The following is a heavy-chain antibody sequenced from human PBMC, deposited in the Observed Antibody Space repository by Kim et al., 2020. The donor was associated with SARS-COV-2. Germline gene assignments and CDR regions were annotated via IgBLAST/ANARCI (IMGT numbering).Heavy chain of an antibody. J-gene: IGHJ4*02. D-gene: IGHD2-2*01. CDR3: VRVRAGYCSSTSCPNYFDY. Sequence: GGSLRLSCAASGFTFSSYGMHWVRQAPGKGLEWVAVIWYDGSNKYYADSVKGRFTISRDNSKNTLYLQMNSLRAEDTAVYYCVRVRAGYCSSTSCPNYFDYWGQGTLVTVSS. CDR2: IWYDGSNK. V-gene: IGHV3-33*01. CDR1: GFTFSSYG.